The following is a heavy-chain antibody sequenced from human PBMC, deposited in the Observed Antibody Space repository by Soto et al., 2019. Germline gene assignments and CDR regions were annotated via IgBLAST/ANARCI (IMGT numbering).Heavy chain of an antibody. Sequence: VGSLRLSCAASGFTFSRYGMHWVRQAPGRGLEWVAVIWYDGSNIYYADSVKGRFTISRDNSKDTLDLQMNSLRAEDTAVYYCARDREHWLGGYYFDYWGQGTVVTVSS. CDR3: ARDREHWLGGYYFDY. V-gene: IGHV3-33*01. D-gene: IGHD6-19*01. CDR2: IWYDGSNI. CDR1: GFTFSRYG. J-gene: IGHJ4*02.